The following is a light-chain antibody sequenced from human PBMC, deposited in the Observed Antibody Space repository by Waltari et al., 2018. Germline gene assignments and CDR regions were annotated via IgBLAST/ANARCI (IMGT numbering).Light chain of an antibody. CDR2: SAS. CDR1: QSINNN. J-gene: IGKJ3*01. V-gene: IGKV3-15*01. Sequence: ERVMTQSPVILSVSPGERATLSFTASQSINNNLAWYQQKPGQPPRLLIYSASTRATGLPARFSGSGSGTQFTLTISSLQSEDFAVYFCQQYNAWPLTFGPGTKVHIK. CDR3: QQYNAWPLT.